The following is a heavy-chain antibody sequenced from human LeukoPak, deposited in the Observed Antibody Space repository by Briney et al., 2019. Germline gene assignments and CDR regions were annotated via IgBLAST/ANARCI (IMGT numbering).Heavy chain of an antibody. CDR3: ARHLTVTSRGVFWIYMDV. Sequence: PGESLKISCKGSGYSFRNYWIGWVRQMPGKGLEWMGIIYPGDSDTRYSPSFQGQVTISADKSISTAYLQWSSLKASDTAMYYCARHLTVTSRGVFWIYMDVWGKGTTVTVSS. D-gene: IGHD4-17*01. J-gene: IGHJ6*03. CDR2: IYPGDSDT. V-gene: IGHV5-51*01. CDR1: GYSFRNYW.